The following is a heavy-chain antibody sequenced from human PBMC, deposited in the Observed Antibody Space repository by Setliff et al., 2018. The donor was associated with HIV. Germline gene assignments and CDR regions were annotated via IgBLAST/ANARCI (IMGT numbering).Heavy chain of an antibody. CDR3: ARSYSGRGRWYFDV. V-gene: IGHV4-31*03. J-gene: IGHJ2*01. CDR2: IYHSGST. D-gene: IGHD1-26*01. Sequence: SETLSLTCTVSGGSISSGSYYWSWIRQPAGKGLEWIGSIYHSGSTKDNPSLKSRVIISVDTSKNQFSLKLSSVTAADTALYYCARSYSGRGRWYFDVWGRGTLVTVSS. CDR1: GGSISSGSYY.